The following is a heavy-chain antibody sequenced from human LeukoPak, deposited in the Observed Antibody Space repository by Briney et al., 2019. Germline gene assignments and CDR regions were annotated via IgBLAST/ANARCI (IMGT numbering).Heavy chain of an antibody. CDR2: IYYSGST. V-gene: IGHV4-39*07. CDR1: GGSVSSSSYY. Sequence: PSETLSLTCTISGGSVSSSSYYWGWIRQPPGKGLEWIGSIYYSGSTYYNPSLKSRVTISVDTSKNQFSLKLSSVTAADTAVYYCARGWSGRRTFDYWGQGTLVTASS. CDR3: ARGWSGRRTFDY. J-gene: IGHJ4*02. D-gene: IGHD3-3*01.